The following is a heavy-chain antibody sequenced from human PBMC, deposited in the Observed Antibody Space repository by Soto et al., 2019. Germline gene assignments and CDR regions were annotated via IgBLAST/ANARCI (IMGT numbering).Heavy chain of an antibody. CDR3: ARWGLMDNWNGHYYGMDV. D-gene: IGHD1-20*01. V-gene: IGHV1-69*13. CDR1: GGTFSSYA. Sequence: SVKVSCKASGGTFSSYAISWVRQAPGQGLEWMGGIIPIFGTANYAQKFQGRVTITADESTSTAYMELSSLRSEDTAVYYCARWGLMDNWNGHYYGMDVWGQGTTVTVSS. CDR2: IIPIFGTA. J-gene: IGHJ6*02.